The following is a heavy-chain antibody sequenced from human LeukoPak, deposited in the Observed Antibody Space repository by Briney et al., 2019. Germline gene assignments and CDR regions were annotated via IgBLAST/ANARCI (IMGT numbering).Heavy chain of an antibody. J-gene: IGHJ5*02. D-gene: IGHD1-20*01. Sequence: GASVKVSCKASGYTFTGYYMHWVRQAPGQGLEWMGWINPNSGGTNYAQKFQGRVTMTRDTSISTAYMELSRLRSDDTAVYYCARSAKRKLTGMTLNWFDPWGQGTLVTVSS. V-gene: IGHV1-2*02. CDR3: ARSAKRKLTGMTLNWFDP. CDR2: INPNSGGT. CDR1: GYTFTGYY.